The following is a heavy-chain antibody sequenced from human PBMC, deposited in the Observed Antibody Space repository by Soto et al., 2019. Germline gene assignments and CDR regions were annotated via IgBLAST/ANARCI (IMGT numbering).Heavy chain of an antibody. CDR2: IIPIFGTA. V-gene: IGHV1-69*13. D-gene: IGHD2-15*01. CDR3: AGTRYSKCYYYGMDV. Sequence: SVKVSCKASGGTFSSYAISWVRQAPGQGLEWMGGIIPIFGTANYAQKFQGRVTITADESTSTAYMELSSLRSEDTAVYYCAGTRYSKCYYYGMDVWGQGTTVTVSS. CDR1: GGTFSSYA. J-gene: IGHJ6*02.